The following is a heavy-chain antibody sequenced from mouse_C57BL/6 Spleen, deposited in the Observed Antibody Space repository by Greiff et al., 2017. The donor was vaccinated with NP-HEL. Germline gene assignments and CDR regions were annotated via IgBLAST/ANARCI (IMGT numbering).Heavy chain of an antibody. D-gene: IGHD3-2*02. V-gene: IGHV1-61*01. J-gene: IGHJ3*01. CDR1: GYTFTSYW. CDR2: IYPSDSET. CDR3: ARSGEDSSGPGAWFAY. Sequence: QVQLQQPGAELVRPGSSVKLSCKASGYTFTSYWMDWVKQRPGQGLEWIGNIYPSDSETHYNQKFKDKATLTVDKSSSTAYMQLSSLTSEDSAVYYCARSGEDSSGPGAWFAYWGQGTLVTVSA.